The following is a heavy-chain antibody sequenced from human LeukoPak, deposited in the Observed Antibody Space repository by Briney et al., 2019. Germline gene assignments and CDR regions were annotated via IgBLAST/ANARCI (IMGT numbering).Heavy chain of an antibody. J-gene: IGHJ4*02. CDR1: GFTFTNYG. V-gene: IGHV3-33*01. Sequence: PGGSLRLSCAASGFTFTNYGMHWVRQAPGKGLEWVAVIWYDGTNKYYADSVKGRFTISRDTSKNTVYLQMNSLRAEDTAVYYCARVSEFGNSAYWGQGTLVTVSS. D-gene: IGHD4-23*01. CDR3: ARVSEFGNSAY. CDR2: IWYDGTNK.